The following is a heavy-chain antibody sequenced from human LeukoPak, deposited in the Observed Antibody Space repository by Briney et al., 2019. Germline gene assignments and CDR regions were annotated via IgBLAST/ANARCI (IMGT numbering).Heavy chain of an antibody. J-gene: IGHJ6*03. D-gene: IGHD3-22*01. CDR3: ARGRAGYYPHYYYYMDV. CDR2: IKQDGSEK. CDR1: GFTFSSYW. V-gene: IGHV3-7*01. Sequence: GGSLRLSCAASGFTFSSYWMSWVRQAPGKGLEWVANIKQDGSEKYYVDSVKGRFTISRDNAKNSLYLQMNSLRAEDTAVYYCARGRAGYYPHYYYYMDVWGKGTTVTVSS.